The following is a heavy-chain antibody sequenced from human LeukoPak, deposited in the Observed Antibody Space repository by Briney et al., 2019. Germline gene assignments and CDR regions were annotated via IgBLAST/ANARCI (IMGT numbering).Heavy chain of an antibody. V-gene: IGHV3-48*04. D-gene: IGHD2-2*01. CDR1: EFTFSSYS. J-gene: IGHJ4*02. CDR2: ISSSSSTI. CDR3: ARDSSPEGFDY. Sequence: PGGSLRLSCAASEFTFSSYSMNWVRQAPGKGLEWVSYISSSSSTIYYADPVKGRFTISRDSAKNSLYLQMNSLRAEDTAVYYCARDSSPEGFDYWGQGTLVTVSS.